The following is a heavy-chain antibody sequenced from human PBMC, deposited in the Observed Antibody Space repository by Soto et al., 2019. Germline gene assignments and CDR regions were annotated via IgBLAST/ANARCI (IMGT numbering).Heavy chain of an antibody. Sequence: PSETLSLTCTVCGGSVTSDEDYWTWIRQSPGKGLEWIGYISNSASTGYNPSLKTRLSMSVDRSKNQFTLRLTSVTAADTAVYFCATESGSTYGYFDHWGQGTQVTVSS. CDR2: ISNSAST. D-gene: IGHD5-18*01. J-gene: IGHJ4*02. CDR1: GGSVTSDEDY. V-gene: IGHV4-30-4*01. CDR3: ATESGSTYGYFDH.